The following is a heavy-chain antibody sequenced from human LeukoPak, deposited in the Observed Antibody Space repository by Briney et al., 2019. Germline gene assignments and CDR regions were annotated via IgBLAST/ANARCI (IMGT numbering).Heavy chain of an antibody. CDR1: GFTFSSYA. J-gene: IGHJ3*02. CDR3: AKEILYYYGSGSYSSSAFDI. Sequence: PGASLRLSCAASGFTFSSYAMSWVRQAPGKGLEWVSAISGSGGSTYYADSVKGRFTTSRDNSKNTLYLQMNSLRAEDTAVYYCAKEILYYYGSGSYSSSAFDIWGQGTMVTVSS. V-gene: IGHV3-23*01. CDR2: ISGSGGST. D-gene: IGHD3-10*01.